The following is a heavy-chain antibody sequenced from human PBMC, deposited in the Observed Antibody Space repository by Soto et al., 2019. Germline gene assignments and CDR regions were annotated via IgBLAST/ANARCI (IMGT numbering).Heavy chain of an antibody. CDR2: ISGSGFKK. CDR3: AKNQGVELVPLATVDWFDP. Sequence: GGSLRLSCAASGFIFENFGRSWVRQAPGKGLEWVSSISGSGFKKYYADSVKGRFTISRDNSKSTVYLELNNLSAEDAAVYHCAKNQGVELVPLATVDWFDPWGQGSVVTVSS. CDR1: GFIFENFG. J-gene: IGHJ5*02. D-gene: IGHD1-26*01. V-gene: IGHV3-23*01.